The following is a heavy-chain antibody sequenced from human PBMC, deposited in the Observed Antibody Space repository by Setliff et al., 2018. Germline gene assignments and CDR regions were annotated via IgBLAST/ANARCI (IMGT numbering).Heavy chain of an antibody. Sequence: GGSLRLSCVASGLIFSNNWMSWVRQAPGKGLEWVTNINKDGSEIYSVDSVKGRFSISRDNAKNSLYLQMNSLRAEDTAVYYCAKLVWLTTWYYMDVWGKGTTVTVSS. CDR1: GLIFSNNW. CDR3: AKLVWLTTWYYMDV. CDR2: INKDGSEI. J-gene: IGHJ6*03. D-gene: IGHD5-18*01. V-gene: IGHV3-7*03.